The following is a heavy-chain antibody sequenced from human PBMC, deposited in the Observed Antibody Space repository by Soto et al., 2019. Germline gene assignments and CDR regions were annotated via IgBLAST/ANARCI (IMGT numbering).Heavy chain of an antibody. Sequence: SETLSLTCAVYGGSFSGYYWSWIRQPPGKGLEWIGEINHSGSTNYNPSLKSRVTISVDTSKNQFSLKLSSVTAADTAVYYCARPKPDLSGCYSGAFDIWGQGTMVTVSS. J-gene: IGHJ3*02. CDR2: INHSGST. V-gene: IGHV4-34*01. CDR1: GGSFSGYY. CDR3: ARPKPDLSGCYSGAFDI. D-gene: IGHD1-26*01.